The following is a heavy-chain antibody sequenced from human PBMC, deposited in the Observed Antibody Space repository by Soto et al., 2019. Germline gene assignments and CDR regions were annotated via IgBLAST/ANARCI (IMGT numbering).Heavy chain of an antibody. CDR3: LRAIDGPQRGPTFSEP. CDR1: GGSISSGGYY. Sequence: SETLSLTCTVSGGSISSGGYYRSWIRQKPGKGLEWIGYIYYSGSTYYNPSLKSRVTISVDTSKNQFSLKLSFVTAADTDVYFCLRAIDGPQRGPTFSEPWGQGTLVTVSS. J-gene: IGHJ5*02. CDR2: IYYSGST. V-gene: IGHV4-31*02. D-gene: IGHD1-26*01.